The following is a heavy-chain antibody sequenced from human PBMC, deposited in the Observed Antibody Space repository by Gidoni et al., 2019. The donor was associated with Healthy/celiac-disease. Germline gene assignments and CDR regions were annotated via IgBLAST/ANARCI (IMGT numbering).Heavy chain of an antibody. Sequence: QITLKESGPTLVKPTQTLTLTCTFSGFSLSTSGVGVGWIRQPPGKALEWLALIYWDDDKRYSPKSLKSRLTITKDTSKNQVVLTMTNMDPVDTATYYCARINTAMALYFDYWGQGTLVTVSS. J-gene: IGHJ4*02. CDR2: IYWDDDK. CDR1: GFSLSTSGVG. CDR3: ARINTAMALYFDY. V-gene: IGHV2-5*02. D-gene: IGHD5-18*01.